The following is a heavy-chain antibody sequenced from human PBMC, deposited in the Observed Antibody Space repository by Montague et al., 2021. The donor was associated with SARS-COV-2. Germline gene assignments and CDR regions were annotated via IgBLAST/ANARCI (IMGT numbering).Heavy chain of an antibody. V-gene: IGHV4-61*02. J-gene: IGHJ6*02. CDR2: IYTSGST. D-gene: IGHD5-18*01. CDR1: GGSISSGSYY. CDR3: ARETFSGDSYGRGSYYYYYGMDV. Sequence: TLSLTCTVSGGSISSGSYYWSWIRQPAGKGLEWIGRIYTSGSTNYNPSLKSRVTISVDTSKNQFSLKLSSVTAADTAVYYCARETFSGDSYGRGSYYYYYGMDVWGQGTTVTVSS.